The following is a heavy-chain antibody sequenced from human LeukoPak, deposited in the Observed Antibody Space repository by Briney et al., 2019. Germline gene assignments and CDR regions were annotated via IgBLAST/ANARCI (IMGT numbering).Heavy chain of an antibody. D-gene: IGHD3-9*01. Sequence: SVKVSCKASGYTFNDYYMHWVRQAPGQGLEWMGGIIPLVGTPNSAQKFQGRVTITADISTSTAYMELSSLRSEDTAVYYCARDRRYFDWLFDYYYYMDVWGKGTTVTVSS. CDR3: ARDRRYFDWLFDYYYYMDV. J-gene: IGHJ6*03. CDR2: IIPLVGTP. V-gene: IGHV1-69*06. CDR1: GYTFNDYY.